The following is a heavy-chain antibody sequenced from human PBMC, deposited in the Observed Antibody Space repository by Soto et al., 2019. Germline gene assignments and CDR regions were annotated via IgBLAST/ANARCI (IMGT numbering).Heavy chain of an antibody. V-gene: IGHV1-8*01. CDR3: TRRAETNGWNGFGADKYYFDF. D-gene: IGHD1-1*01. CDR2: LNPNTGNS. J-gene: IGHJ4*02. CDR1: GYTFTSYD. Sequence: ASVKVSCKASGYTFTSYDIYWVRQATGQGLEWMGWLNPNTGNSGYAQKFQGRITVTSDTSINTVHMELSSLRSEDTAVYYCTRRAETNGWNGFGADKYYFDFWGQGTLVTVSS.